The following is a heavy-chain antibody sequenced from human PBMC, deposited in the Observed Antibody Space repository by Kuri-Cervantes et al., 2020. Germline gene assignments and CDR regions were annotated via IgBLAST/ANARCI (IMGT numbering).Heavy chain of an antibody. V-gene: IGHV3-30*02. D-gene: IGHD4-17*01. CDR2: IWYDGSNK. J-gene: IGHJ6*03. CDR1: GFTFSSYG. CDR3: AKGAYAYYYYYMDV. Sequence: GESLKISCAASGFTFSSYGMHWVRQAPGKGLEWVAVIWYDGSNKYYADSVKGRFTISRDNSKNTLYLQLDSLRAEDTAVYYCAKGAYAYYYYYMDVWGKGTTVTVSS.